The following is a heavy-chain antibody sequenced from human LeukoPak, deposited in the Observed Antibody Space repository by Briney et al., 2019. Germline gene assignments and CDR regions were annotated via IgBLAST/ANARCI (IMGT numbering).Heavy chain of an antibody. CDR1: GFTFSSYA. Sequence: GGSLRLSCAASGFTFSSYAMSWVRQAPGKGLEWVSTISGGGGSTYYADSVKGRFTISRDNSKNTLYLQMNSLRAEDTAVYYCARDRDCSSTSCSLWGQGTLVTVSS. CDR2: ISGGGGST. V-gene: IGHV3-23*01. CDR3: ARDRDCSSTSCSL. J-gene: IGHJ4*02. D-gene: IGHD2-2*01.